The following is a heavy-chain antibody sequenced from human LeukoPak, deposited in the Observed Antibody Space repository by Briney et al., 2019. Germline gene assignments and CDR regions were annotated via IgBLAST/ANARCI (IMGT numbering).Heavy chain of an antibody. J-gene: IGHJ4*02. D-gene: IGHD3-22*01. CDR3: AKVVYYYDSSGYYYVS. V-gene: IGHV3-23*01. CDR2: ISGSGGST. CDR1: GFTFSSYA. Sequence: GRSLRLSCAASGFTFSSYAMSWVRQAPGKGLEWVSAISGSGGSTYYADSVKGRFTISRDNSKNTLYLQMNSLRAEDTAVYYCAKVVYYYDSSGYYYVSWGQGTLVTVSS.